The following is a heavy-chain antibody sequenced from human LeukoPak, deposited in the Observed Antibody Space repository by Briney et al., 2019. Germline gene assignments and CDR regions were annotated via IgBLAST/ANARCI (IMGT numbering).Heavy chain of an antibody. CDR3: ARALLNFYGSGSYKRSDYYYYMDV. V-gene: IGHV1-69*05. D-gene: IGHD3-10*01. CDR1: GGTFSSYA. CDR2: IIPIFGTA. J-gene: IGHJ6*03. Sequence: ASVKVSCKASGGTFSSYAISWVRQAPGQGLEWMGGIIPIFGTANYAQKFQGRVTITTDESTSTAYMELSSLRSEDPAVYYCARALLNFYGSGSYKRSDYYYYMDVWGKGTTVTVSS.